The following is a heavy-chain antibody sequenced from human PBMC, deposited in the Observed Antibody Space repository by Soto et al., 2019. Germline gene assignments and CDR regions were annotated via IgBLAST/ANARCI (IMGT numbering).Heavy chain of an antibody. CDR3: AKDSRQWLVTGPFDY. CDR1: GFTFSSYG. D-gene: IGHD6-19*01. Sequence: GGSLRLSCAASGFTFSSYGMHWVRQAPGKGLEWVAVIWYDGSNKYYADSVKGRFTISRDNSKNTLYLQMNSLRAEDTAVYYCAKDSRQWLVTGPFDYWGQGTLVTVSS. CDR2: IWYDGSNK. J-gene: IGHJ4*02. V-gene: IGHV3-33*06.